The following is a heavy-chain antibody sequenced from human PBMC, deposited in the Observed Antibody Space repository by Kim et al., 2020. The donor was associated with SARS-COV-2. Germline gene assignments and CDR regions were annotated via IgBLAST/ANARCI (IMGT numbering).Heavy chain of an antibody. Sequence: ASVKVSCKASGYTFTSYAMHWVRQAPGQRLEWMGWINAGNGNTKYSQKFQGRVTITRDTSASTAYMELSSLRSEDTAVYYCARDLGPYYGSGSYIYWGQGTLVTVSS. J-gene: IGHJ4*02. CDR3: ARDLGPYYGSGSYIY. CDR2: INAGNGNT. D-gene: IGHD3-10*01. CDR1: GYTFTSYA. V-gene: IGHV1-3*01.